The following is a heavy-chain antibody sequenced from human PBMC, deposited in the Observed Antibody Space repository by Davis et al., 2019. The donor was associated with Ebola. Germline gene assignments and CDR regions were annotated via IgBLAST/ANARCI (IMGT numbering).Heavy chain of an antibody. V-gene: IGHV4-59*08. D-gene: IGHD3-22*01. J-gene: IGHJ4*02. CDR2: IYYSGST. Sequence: MPSETLSLTCTVSGGSISSYYWSWIRQPPGKGLEWIGYIYYSGSTNYNPSLKSRVTISVDTSKNQFSLKLSSVTAADTAVYYCARQNPGYYYDSSGYYSLYYFDYWGQGTLVTVSS. CDR3: ARQNPGYYYDSSGYYSLYYFDY. CDR1: GGSISSYY.